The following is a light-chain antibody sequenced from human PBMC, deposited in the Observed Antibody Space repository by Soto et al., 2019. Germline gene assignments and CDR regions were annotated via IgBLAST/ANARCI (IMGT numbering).Light chain of an antibody. CDR1: SSNIGSNR. V-gene: IGLV1-44*01. J-gene: IGLJ3*02. Sequence: QSVLTQPPSASGTPGQRVTISCSGSSSNIGSNRVNWYQQLPGTAPKLLIYSNNQRLSGVPDRFSGSKSGTSASLAISGLQSEDEADYYCAAWDDSLNGPVFGGGTKLTV. CDR2: SNN. CDR3: AAWDDSLNGPV.